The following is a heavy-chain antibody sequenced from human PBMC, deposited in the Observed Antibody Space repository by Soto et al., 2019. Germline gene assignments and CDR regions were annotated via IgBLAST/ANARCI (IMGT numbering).Heavy chain of an antibody. J-gene: IGHJ3*02. D-gene: IGHD3-22*01. CDR2: IFNSGRT. V-gene: IGHV4-59*01. CDR1: GGSISTYY. CDR3: ARDQKNYYNSSGYFHAVDI. Sequence: QVQLQESGPGLVKPSEALSFTCTVSGGSISTYYWCWIRQPPGKGLQWLGCIFNSGRTNYTPSLKSLVAISVNPTKNQFALKLSSVTAADTAVSSCARDQKNYYNSSGYFHAVDIWGQGAMVTVSS.